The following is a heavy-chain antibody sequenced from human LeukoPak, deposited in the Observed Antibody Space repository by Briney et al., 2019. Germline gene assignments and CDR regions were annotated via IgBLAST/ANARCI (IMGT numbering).Heavy chain of an antibody. V-gene: IGHV3-15*01. CDR2: IKSKTDDGTT. CDR3: TTGNWGSFSY. CDR1: GFTFSNAW. D-gene: IGHD7-27*01. Sequence: GGSLRLSCAASGFTFSNAWMNWVRQAPGKGLEWVGRIKSKTDDGTTDYVAPVKGRFTISRDDSKNTLYLQVNSLNTEDTAVYYCTTGNWGSFSYWGQGTLVTVSS. J-gene: IGHJ4*02.